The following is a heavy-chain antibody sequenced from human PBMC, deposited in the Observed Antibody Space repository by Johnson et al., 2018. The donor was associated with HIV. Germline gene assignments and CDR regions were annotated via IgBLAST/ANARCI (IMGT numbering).Heavy chain of an antibody. D-gene: IGHD7-27*01. CDR2: ISFDGTTI. V-gene: IGHV3-30-3*01. CDR1: GFIFRDYY. J-gene: IGHJ3*02. CDR3: ASELGIRLDAFDI. Sequence: QVQLVESGGGLVKSGGSLRLSCAVSGFIFRDYYMSWIRQAPWKGLEWVAVISFDGTTIYYANSVKGRFTISRDNSKNTLYLQMNSLRAEDTAVYYCASELGIRLDAFDIWGQGTMVTVSS.